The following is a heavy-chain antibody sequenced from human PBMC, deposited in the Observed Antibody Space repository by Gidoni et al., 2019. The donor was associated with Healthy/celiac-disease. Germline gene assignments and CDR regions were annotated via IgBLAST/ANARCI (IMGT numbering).Heavy chain of an antibody. CDR1: GGSFRGYY. Sequence: QVQLQQWGAGLLKPSETLSLTCAVYGGSFRGYYWSWIRQPPGQGLEWIGEINHSGSTNYNPSLKSRVTISVDTSKNQFSLKLSSVTAADTAVYYCARGFCSSTSCYLLRAYGMDVWGQGTTVTVSS. D-gene: IGHD2-2*01. CDR2: INHSGST. V-gene: IGHV4-34*01. J-gene: IGHJ6*02. CDR3: ARGFCSSTSCYLLRAYGMDV.